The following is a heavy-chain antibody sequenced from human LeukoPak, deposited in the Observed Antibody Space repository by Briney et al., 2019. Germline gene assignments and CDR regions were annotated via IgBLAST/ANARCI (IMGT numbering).Heavy chain of an antibody. CDR3: ARSVVVVAATGWFDP. V-gene: IGHV4-30-2*03. D-gene: IGHD2-15*01. Sequence: PSQTLSLTCAVSGGSISSGGYSWSWIRQPPGKGLEWIGSIYHSGSTYYNPSLKSRVTISVDTSKNQFSLKLSSVTAADTAVYYCARSVVVVAATGWFDPWGQGTLVTVSS. CDR2: IYHSGST. CDR1: GGSISSGGYS. J-gene: IGHJ5*02.